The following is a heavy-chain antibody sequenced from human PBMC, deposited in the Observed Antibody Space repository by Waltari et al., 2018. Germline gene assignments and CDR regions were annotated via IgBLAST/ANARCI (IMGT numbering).Heavy chain of an antibody. CDR3: ARDRGDGSGSYFHYYYYYMDV. J-gene: IGHJ6*03. Sequence: QVQLVQSGAEVKKPGSSVKVSCKASGGTFSSYAISWVRQAPGQGLEWMGGIIPIFGTANYAQKFQGRVTITADESTSTAYMELSSLRSEDTAVYYCARDRGDGSGSYFHYYYYYMDVWGKGTTVTVSS. V-gene: IGHV1-69*12. D-gene: IGHD3-10*01. CDR2: IIPIFGTA. CDR1: GGTFSSYA.